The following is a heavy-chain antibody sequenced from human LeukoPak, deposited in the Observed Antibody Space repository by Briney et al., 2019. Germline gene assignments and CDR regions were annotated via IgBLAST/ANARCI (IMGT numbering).Heavy chain of an antibody. V-gene: IGHV3-23*01. J-gene: IGHJ4*02. CDR2: ITPSGGNT. CDR1: AFTFRSYA. CDR3: AKSLSGYYSHFDY. Sequence: GGSLRLSCAASAFTFRSYAMSWVRQAPGKGLDWVSTITPSGGNTFHADCVRGRFSISRENSKNTLYLQMNSLRADDTALYYCAKSLSGYYSHFDYWGQGTLVTVSS. D-gene: IGHD3-22*01.